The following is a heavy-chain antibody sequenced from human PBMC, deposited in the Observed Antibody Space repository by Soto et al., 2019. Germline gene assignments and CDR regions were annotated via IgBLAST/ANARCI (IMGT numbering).Heavy chain of an antibody. CDR1: GGSFSGYY. CDR2: INHSGST. V-gene: IGHV4-34*01. J-gene: IGHJ4*02. CDR3: ARARRIAAAGYDY. D-gene: IGHD6-13*01. Sequence: SETLSLTCAVYGGSFSGYYWSWIRQPPGKGLEWVGEINHSGSTNYNPSLKSRVTISVDTSKNQFSLKLSSVTAADTAVYYCARARRIAAAGYDYCGQGTRVTVSS.